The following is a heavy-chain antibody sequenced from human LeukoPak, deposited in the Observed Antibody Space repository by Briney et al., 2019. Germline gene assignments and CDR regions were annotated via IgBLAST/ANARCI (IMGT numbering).Heavy chain of an antibody. D-gene: IGHD1-14*01. CDR1: GFIFSNYA. Sequence: GGSLRLSCAASGFIFSNYAMHWVRQAPGKGLEWVAVISYDGSNKYYADSVKGRFTISRDNAKNTLYLQMNSLRAEDTAVYYCARDTTIVMTARYFDYWGQGTLVTVSS. CDR2: ISYDGSNK. CDR3: ARDTTIVMTARYFDY. V-gene: IGHV3-30*04. J-gene: IGHJ4*02.